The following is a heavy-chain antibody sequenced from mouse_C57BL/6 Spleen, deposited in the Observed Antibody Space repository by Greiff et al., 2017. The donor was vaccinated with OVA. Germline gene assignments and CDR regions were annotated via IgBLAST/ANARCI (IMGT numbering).Heavy chain of an antibody. V-gene: IGHV5-17*01. CDR3: AKLGPLYWYFDV. CDR1: GFTFSDYG. J-gene: IGHJ1*03. D-gene: IGHD4-1*01. Sequence: DVKLVESGGGLVKPGGSLKLSCAASGFTFSDYGMHWVRQAPEKGLEWVAYISSGSSTIYYADTVKGRFTISRDNAKNTLFLQMTSLRSEDTAMYYCAKLGPLYWYFDVWGTGTTVTVSS. CDR2: ISSGSSTI.